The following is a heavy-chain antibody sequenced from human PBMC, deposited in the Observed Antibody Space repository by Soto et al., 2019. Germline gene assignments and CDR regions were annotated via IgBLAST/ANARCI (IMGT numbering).Heavy chain of an antibody. CDR1: GFPFSSYW. D-gene: IGHD3-22*01. Sequence: EVQLVDSGGDLVQPGESLRLSCAASGFPFSSYWMSWVRQAPGKGLEWVANIKPDGSEKYDVDSVKGRFTISRDNATTSLYLQMNSLRAEDTALYFCVRGGYFFNHWGQGTLVTVSS. V-gene: IGHV3-7*01. CDR2: IKPDGSEK. CDR3: VRGGYFFNH. J-gene: IGHJ4*02.